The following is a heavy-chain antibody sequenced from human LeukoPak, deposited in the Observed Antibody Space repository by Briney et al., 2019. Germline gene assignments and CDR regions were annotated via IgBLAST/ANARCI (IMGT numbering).Heavy chain of an antibody. D-gene: IGHD4-17*01. V-gene: IGHV4-61*02. CDR3: AATGYGSRYYYYYDMDV. CDR1: GGSISSGNYY. Sequence: SETLSLTCSVSGGSISSGNYYWSWIRQPAGKGLEWIGRIYTSGSTNYNPSLKSRVTISVDMSKNQFSLKLSSVTAADTAVYYCAATGYGSRYYYYYDMDVWGQGTTVTVSS. J-gene: IGHJ6*02. CDR2: IYTSGST.